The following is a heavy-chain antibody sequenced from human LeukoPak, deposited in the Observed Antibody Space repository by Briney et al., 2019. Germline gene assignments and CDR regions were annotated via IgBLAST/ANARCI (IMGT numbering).Heavy chain of an antibody. CDR2: IIPVLGVA. V-gene: IGHV1-69*04. Sequence: ASVKVSCGASGGTFSTYAISWVRQAPGQGLEWMGRIIPVLGVANYAQKFQGRVTISADKSTSTAYMEVSSLRSEDTAVYYCATGIGTLWSGYYHDYWGQGTLVTVSS. CDR3: ATGIGTLWSGYYHDY. CDR1: GGTFSTYA. J-gene: IGHJ4*02. D-gene: IGHD3-3*01.